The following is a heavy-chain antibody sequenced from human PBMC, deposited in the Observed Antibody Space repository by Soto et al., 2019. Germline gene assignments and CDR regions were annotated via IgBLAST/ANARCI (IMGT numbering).Heavy chain of an antibody. D-gene: IGHD4-17*01. CDR2: IYYSGST. J-gene: IGHJ4*02. CDR1: GGSISSGGYY. CDR3: ARVLLTTPQYNYFDY. Sequence: QVQLQESGPGLVKPSQTLSLTCTVSGGSISSGGYYWSWIRQHPGKGLDWIGYIYYSGSTYYNPSLKSRVTISVDTSKNQYSLKLSSVTAADTAVYYCARVLLTTPQYNYFDYWGQGTLVTVSS. V-gene: IGHV4-31*03.